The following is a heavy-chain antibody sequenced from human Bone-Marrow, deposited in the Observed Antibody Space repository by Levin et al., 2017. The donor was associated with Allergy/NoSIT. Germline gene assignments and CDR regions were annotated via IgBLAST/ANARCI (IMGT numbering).Heavy chain of an antibody. CDR3: ARGGLGEAGREQPHSYAPWGFDY. CDR1: GYSFTSYY. V-gene: IGHV1-46*01. J-gene: IGHJ4*02. CDR2: INPGAGST. D-gene: IGHD3-16*01. Sequence: GASVKVSCKASGYSFTSYYIHWVRQAPGQGLQWMGIINPGAGSTAYAQKFQGRVTMTRDKSTRTVYMELSSLRSEDTAVYYCARGGLGEAGREQPHSYAPWGFDYWGQGTLVTVSS.